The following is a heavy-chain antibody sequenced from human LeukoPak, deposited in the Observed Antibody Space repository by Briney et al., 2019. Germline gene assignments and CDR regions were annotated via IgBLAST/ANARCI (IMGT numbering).Heavy chain of an antibody. CDR2: MNPNSANT. D-gene: IGHD1-14*01. Sequence: ASVKVPCKASGYTFIRYDINWVRQAAGQGLEWMGWMNPNSANTGYAEKFQGRVSMTRDNPMSTAYMELSGLRPDDTAVYYCARVTDGGSGPRGYYYYYMDVWGKGTTVTVSS. CDR1: GYTFIRYD. CDR3: ARVTDGGSGPRGYYYYYMDV. J-gene: IGHJ6*03. V-gene: IGHV1-8*01.